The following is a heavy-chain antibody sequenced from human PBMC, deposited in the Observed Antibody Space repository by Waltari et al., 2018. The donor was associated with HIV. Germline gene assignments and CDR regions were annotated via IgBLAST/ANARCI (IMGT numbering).Heavy chain of an antibody. Sequence: QLQLQESGPGLVKPSEPLSLTCPVSGGSISSSSYYWGWIRQPPGKGREWIGSIYYSGSTYYNPSLKSRVTISVDTSKNQFSLKLSSVTAADTAVYYCARVQTGVDTAMVNRYFDLWGRGTLVTVSS. CDR2: IYYSGST. J-gene: IGHJ2*01. V-gene: IGHV4-39*01. CDR3: ARVQTGVDTAMVNRYFDL. CDR1: GGSISSSSYY. D-gene: IGHD5-18*01.